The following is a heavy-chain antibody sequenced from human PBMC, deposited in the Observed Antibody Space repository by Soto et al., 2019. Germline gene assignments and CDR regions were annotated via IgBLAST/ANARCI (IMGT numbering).Heavy chain of an antibody. CDR1: GGTFSSYA. V-gene: IGHV1-69*06. CDR2: IIPIFGTA. D-gene: IGHD3-10*01. CDR3: ASSLGMRTFEY. Sequence: ASVKVSCKASGGTFSSYAISWVRQAPGQGLEWMGGIIPIFGTANYAQKFQGRVTITADKSTSTAYMELSSLRSEDTAVYYCASSLGMRTFEYWGQGTLVTVSS. J-gene: IGHJ4*02.